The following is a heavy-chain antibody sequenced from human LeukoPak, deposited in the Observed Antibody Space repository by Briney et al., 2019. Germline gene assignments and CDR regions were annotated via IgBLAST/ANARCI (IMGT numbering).Heavy chain of an antibody. CDR3: GRGLTGEIDY. J-gene: IGHJ4*02. V-gene: IGHV4-59*08. D-gene: IGHD7-27*01. CDR1: GGSISSYY. Sequence: SETLSLTCTVSGGSISSYYWSWIRQPPGKGLEWIGYIYYSGSTNYNPSLKSRVTISVDTSKNQFSLKLSSVTAADTAVYYCGRGLTGEIDYWGQETLVTVSS. CDR2: IYYSGST.